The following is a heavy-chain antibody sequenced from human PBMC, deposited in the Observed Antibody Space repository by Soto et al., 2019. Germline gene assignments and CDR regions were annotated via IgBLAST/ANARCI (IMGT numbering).Heavy chain of an antibody. V-gene: IGHV4-39*01. J-gene: IGHJ5*02. D-gene: IGHD2-2*01. CDR1: GGSIRDDRYY. CDR3: ARLHCDSPNCVPLDP. Sequence: QLQLQESGPGLVKPSETLSLTCTVSGGSIRDDRYYWGWIRQPPGKGLEWIGSIYYSGTSSYNPSLKRRVTASVDTSKKQLSLRLSSVTAADTAVYYCARLHCDSPNCVPLDPWGQGTLVIVSS. CDR2: IYYSGTS.